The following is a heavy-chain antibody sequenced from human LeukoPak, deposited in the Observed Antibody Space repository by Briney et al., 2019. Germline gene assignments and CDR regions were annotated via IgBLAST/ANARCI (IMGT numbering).Heavy chain of an antibody. Sequence: PSETLSLTCAVYGGSFSGYYWSWIRQPPGKGLEWIGGINHSGSTNYNPSLKSRVTISVDTSKNQFSLKLSSVTAADTAVYYCARGVRAAAGTIFHYWGQGTLVTVSS. J-gene: IGHJ4*02. CDR2: INHSGST. CDR1: GGSFSGYY. V-gene: IGHV4-34*01. D-gene: IGHD6-13*01. CDR3: ARGVRAAAGTIFHY.